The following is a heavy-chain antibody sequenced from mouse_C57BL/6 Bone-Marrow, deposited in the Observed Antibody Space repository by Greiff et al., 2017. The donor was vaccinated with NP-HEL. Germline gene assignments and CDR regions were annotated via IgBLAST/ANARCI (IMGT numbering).Heavy chain of an antibody. J-gene: IGHJ2*01. CDR2: IYPGSGST. CDR3: AELRDY. Sequence: VLLQQPGAELVKPGASVMISCKASGYTFTSYRITWMKQRPGQGLDWIGDIYPGSGSTNYNEKFKSKATLTVDKSSSTAYMQLSSLTSEDSAVYYRAELRDYWGKGTTLTVSS. CDR1: GYTFTSYR. V-gene: IGHV1-55*01. D-gene: IGHD2-4*01.